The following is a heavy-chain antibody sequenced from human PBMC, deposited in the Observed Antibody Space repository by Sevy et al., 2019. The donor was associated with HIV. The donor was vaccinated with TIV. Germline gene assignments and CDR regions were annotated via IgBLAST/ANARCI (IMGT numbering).Heavy chain of an antibody. J-gene: IGHJ6*02. D-gene: IGHD3-9*01. V-gene: IGHV3-30*18. CDR1: GFTFGTFG. CDR3: AKDFTGYHGMDV. CDR2: ISYDGSSK. Sequence: GGSLRLSCAASGFTFGTFGMHWVRQAPGKGLEWVAVISYDGSSKYYGDSVKGRFIISRDNSKNTLYLQMSSLRPEDTAMYYCAKDFTGYHGMDVWGQGTTVTVSS.